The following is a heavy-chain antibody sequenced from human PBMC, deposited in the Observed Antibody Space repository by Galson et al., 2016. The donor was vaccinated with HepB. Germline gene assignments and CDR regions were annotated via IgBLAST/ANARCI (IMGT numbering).Heavy chain of an antibody. J-gene: IGHJ4*02. CDR1: GGSISGYY. V-gene: IGHV4-59*01. Sequence: SETLSLTCTVSGGSISGYYWSWIRQPPGKGLEWIGYIYYSGSTNCSPSLKSRVTISLDTSKNQFSLKLSSVTAADTAVYYCVRTTRSYFDYWGQGTLVTVSS. CDR2: IYYSGST. CDR3: VRTTRSYFDY. D-gene: IGHD1-1*01.